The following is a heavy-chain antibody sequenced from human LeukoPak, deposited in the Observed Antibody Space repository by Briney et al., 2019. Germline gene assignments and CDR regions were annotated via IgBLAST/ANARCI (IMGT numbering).Heavy chain of an antibody. D-gene: IGHD6-19*01. V-gene: IGHV3-74*01. CDR1: GFTFSNYW. CDR3: ARVSSGEQWLAFDY. J-gene: IGHJ4*02. CDR2: IKDDGSIT. Sequence: GGSLRLSFAASGFTFSNYWMHWVRQVPGKGLVWVSRIKDDGSITDYADSVKGRFTISRDNAKNTLYLQMNSLRAEDTAVYYCARVSSGEQWLAFDYWGQGTLVTVFS.